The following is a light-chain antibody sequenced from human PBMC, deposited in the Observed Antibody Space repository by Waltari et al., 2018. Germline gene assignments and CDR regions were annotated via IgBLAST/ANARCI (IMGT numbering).Light chain of an antibody. CDR3: QTYDSTKIHVV. CDR1: SGSIASNY. V-gene: IGLV6-57*03. CDR2: EDD. Sequence: NVLLTQPHSVSESPGNTVTSSCTRSSGSIASNYVQWSQQRPGSAPTIVIYEDDQRPSGVPDRFSGSIDSSSNSASLTISGLKTEDEADYYCQTYDSTKIHVVFGGGTKLTVL. J-gene: IGLJ2*01.